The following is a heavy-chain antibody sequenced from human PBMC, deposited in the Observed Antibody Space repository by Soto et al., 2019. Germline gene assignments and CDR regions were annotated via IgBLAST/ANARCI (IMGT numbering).Heavy chain of an antibody. Sequence: GESLKISRKGSGYSFTSYWIGWVRQMPGKGLEGMGIIYPGDSDTRYSPSFQGQVTIPADKSISTDYLQWSSLKASDTAMYYCARHLYSSGWSGGAFDIWGQGTMVTVS. CDR3: ARHLYSSGWSGGAFDI. CDR2: IYPGDSDT. J-gene: IGHJ3*02. D-gene: IGHD6-19*01. CDR1: GYSFTSYW. V-gene: IGHV5-51*01.